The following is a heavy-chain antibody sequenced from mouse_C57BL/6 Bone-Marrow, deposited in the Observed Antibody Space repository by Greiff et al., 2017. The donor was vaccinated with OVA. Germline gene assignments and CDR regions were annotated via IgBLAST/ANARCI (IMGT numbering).Heavy chain of an antibody. V-gene: IGHV1-55*01. CDR3: ARGGDYLYAMDY. Sequence: QVQLQQSGAELVKPGASVKMSCKASGYTFTSYWITWVKQRPGQGLEWIGDIYPGSGSTNYNEKFKSKATLTVDTSSSTAYMQLSSLTSEDSAVYYCARGGDYLYAMDYRGQGTSVTVSS. D-gene: IGHD5-5*01. J-gene: IGHJ4*01. CDR2: IYPGSGST. CDR1: GYTFTSYW.